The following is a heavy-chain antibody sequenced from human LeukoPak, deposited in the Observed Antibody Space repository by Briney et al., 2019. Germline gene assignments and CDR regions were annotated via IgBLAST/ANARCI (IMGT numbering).Heavy chain of an antibody. D-gene: IGHD5-24*01. CDR2: IRYDGSNK. Sequence: GGSLRLSCAASGFTFSNAWMSWVRQAPGKGLEWVAFIRYDGSNKYYADSVKGRFTISRDNSKNTLYLQMNSLRAEDTAVYYCAKRIQSAMATGYWGQGTLVTVSS. J-gene: IGHJ4*02. V-gene: IGHV3-30*02. CDR3: AKRIQSAMATGY. CDR1: GFTFSNAW.